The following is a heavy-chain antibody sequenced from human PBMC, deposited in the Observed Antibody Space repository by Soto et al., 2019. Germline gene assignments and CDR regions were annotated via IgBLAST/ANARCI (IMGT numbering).Heavy chain of an antibody. Sequence: VGSLRLSCAASGFTFTRYSMNWVRQAPGKGLEWVSSISSTTNYIYYGDSMKGRFTISRDNAKDSLYLEMNSLKAEDTAVYYCARESEDLTSNFDYWGQGTLVTVSS. J-gene: IGHJ4*02. V-gene: IGHV3-21*06. CDR2: ISSTTNYI. CDR3: ARESEDLTSNFDY. CDR1: GFTFTRYS.